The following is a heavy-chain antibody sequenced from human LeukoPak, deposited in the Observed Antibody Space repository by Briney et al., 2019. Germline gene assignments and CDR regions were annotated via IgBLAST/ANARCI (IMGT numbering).Heavy chain of an antibody. D-gene: IGHD2-2*01. CDR3: AREDCSSTSCSSGMDV. CDR1: GGTFSSYA. V-gene: IGHV1-69*13. CDR2: IIPIFGTA. Sequence: SVKVSCKASGGTFSSYAISWVRQAPGQGLEWMGGIIPIFGTANYAQKFQGRVTITADESTSTAYMELSSLRSEDTAVYYCAREDCSSTSCSSGMDVWGQGTTVTVSS. J-gene: IGHJ6*02.